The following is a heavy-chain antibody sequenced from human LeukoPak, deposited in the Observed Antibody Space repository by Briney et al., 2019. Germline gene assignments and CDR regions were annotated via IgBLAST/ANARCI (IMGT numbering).Heavy chain of an antibody. CDR1: GDSISSYY. CDR3: ARSSGANYDVLTVAY. Sequence: SETLSLTCTVSGDSISSYYWNWIRQAPGKGLEWIGHVSYSGSTNYNPSLKSRVTLSIDTSKNQFSLKVSSVTTADTAAYYCARSSGANYDVLTVAYWGQGTLVTVSS. CDR2: VSYSGST. J-gene: IGHJ4*02. D-gene: IGHD3-9*01. V-gene: IGHV4-59*01.